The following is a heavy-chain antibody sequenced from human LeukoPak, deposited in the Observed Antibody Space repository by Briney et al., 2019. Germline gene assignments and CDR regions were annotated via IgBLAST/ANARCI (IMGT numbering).Heavy chain of an antibody. V-gene: IGHV4-59*01. CDR1: GGSISSYY. D-gene: IGHD6-19*01. CDR2: IYYSGST. J-gene: IGHJ4*02. Sequence: PSETLSLTCTVSGGSISSYYWSWIRQPPGKGLEWIGYIYYSGSTNYNPSLKSRVTISVDTSKNQFSLKLSSVTAADTAVYYCARLYTAVADSWGQGILVTVSS. CDR3: ARLYTAVADS.